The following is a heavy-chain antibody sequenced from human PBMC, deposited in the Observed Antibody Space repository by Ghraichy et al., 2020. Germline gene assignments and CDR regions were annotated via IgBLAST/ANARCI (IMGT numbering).Heavy chain of an antibody. D-gene: IGHD6-6*01. CDR2: ISTYNGNT. V-gene: IGHV1-18*01. CDR1: GYTFTNYG. Sequence: ASVKVSCKASGYTFTNYGISWVRQAPGQGLEWMGWISTYNGNTNYAQKLQGRVTMTTDTSTRTAYMELRRLRSDDTAVYYCARVLVPNSSSPWGTYYYYGMDVWGQGTTVTVSS. CDR3: ARVLVPNSSSPWGTYYYYGMDV. J-gene: IGHJ6*02.